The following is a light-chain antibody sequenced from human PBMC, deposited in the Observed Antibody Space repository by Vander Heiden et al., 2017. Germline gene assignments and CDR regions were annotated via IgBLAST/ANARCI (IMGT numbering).Light chain of an antibody. V-gene: IGLV3-1*01. CDR3: QEWDSSTDV. CDR2: QNS. Sequence: SYALTQPPSVPLSSGQTATITCSGNKVGGKDACWYQQKPGQSPGLVIYQNSKRPSGVPERFSGSNSGTTATLAITGTQAMDEADYYCQEWDSSTDVFGGGTKLTVL. CDR1: KVGGKD. J-gene: IGLJ2*01.